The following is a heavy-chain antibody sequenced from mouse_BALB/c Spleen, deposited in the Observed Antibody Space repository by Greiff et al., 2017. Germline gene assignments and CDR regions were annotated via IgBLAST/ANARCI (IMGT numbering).Heavy chain of an antibody. Sequence: VQLQESDAELVKPGASVKISCKASGYTFTDHAIHWVKQKPEQGLEWIGYISPGNGDIKYNEKFKGKATLTADKSSSTAYMQLNSLTSEDSAVYCCLYYRYDVDDWGQGTSVTVSA. D-gene: IGHD2-14*01. CDR3: LYYRYDVDD. V-gene: IGHV1S53*02. J-gene: IGHJ4*01. CDR2: ISPGNGDI. CDR1: GYTFTDHA.